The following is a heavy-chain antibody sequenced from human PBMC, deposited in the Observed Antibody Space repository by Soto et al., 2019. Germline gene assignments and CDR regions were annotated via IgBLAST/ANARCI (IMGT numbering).Heavy chain of an antibody. V-gene: IGHV4-30-4*01. Sequence: SETLSLTCTVSGGSISSGDYYWSWIRQPPGKGLEWIGYIYYSGSTYYNPSLKSRVTISVDTSKNQFSLKLSSVTAADTAVYYCARDRGYSYGYRWFDPWGQGTLVT. CDR3: ARDRGYSYGYRWFDP. D-gene: IGHD5-18*01. CDR1: GGSISSGDYY. CDR2: IYYSGST. J-gene: IGHJ5*02.